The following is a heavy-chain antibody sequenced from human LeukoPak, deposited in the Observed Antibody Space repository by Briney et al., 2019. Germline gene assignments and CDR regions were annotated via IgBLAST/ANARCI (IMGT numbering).Heavy chain of an antibody. CDR1: EFTFSSYS. V-gene: IGHV3-48*01. CDR2: ITNSGNSK. J-gene: IGHJ4*02. Sequence: GGSLRLSCAASEFTFSSYSMNWVRQAPGKGLEWVSYITNSGNSKSYADSVKGRFTISRDNSKNTLYLQMNSLRVEDTAVYYCVRGGFDYWGQGTLVTVSS. CDR3: VRGGFDY.